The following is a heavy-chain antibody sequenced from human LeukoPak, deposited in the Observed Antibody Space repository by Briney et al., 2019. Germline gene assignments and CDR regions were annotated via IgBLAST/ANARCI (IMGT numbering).Heavy chain of an antibody. CDR3: AREGSSGWIDY. D-gene: IGHD6-19*01. J-gene: IGHJ4*02. CDR2: IGTAGDT. Sequence: GGSLRLSCAASGFTFSIYDMHWVRQASAKGLEWVSAIGTAGDTYYPGSVKGRFTISRENAKNSLYLQMNSLRAGDTAVYHCAREGSSGWIDYWGQGTLVTVSS. V-gene: IGHV3-13*01. CDR1: GFTFSIYD.